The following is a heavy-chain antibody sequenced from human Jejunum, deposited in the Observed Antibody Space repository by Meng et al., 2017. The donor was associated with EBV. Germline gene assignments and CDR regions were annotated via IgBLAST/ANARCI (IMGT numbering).Heavy chain of an antibody. V-gene: IGHV4-39*01. CDR2: YYNSGST. Sequence: DTGPGVVTPSDTLSLTCTVSGGSISSSSYYWGWIRQPPGKGLEWIGTYYNSGSTYYNPSLKSRVTISVDTSKNQFSLKLISVTAADTAAYYCARQGPSGRTFDYWGQGTLVTVSS. CDR1: GGSISSSSYY. CDR3: ARQGPSGRTFDY. D-gene: IGHD1-26*01. J-gene: IGHJ4*02.